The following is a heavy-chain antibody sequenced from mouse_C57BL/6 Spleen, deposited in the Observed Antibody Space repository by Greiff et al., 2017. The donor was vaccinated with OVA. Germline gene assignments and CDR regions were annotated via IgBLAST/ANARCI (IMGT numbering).Heavy chain of an antibody. CDR3: ARDDYDGY. Sequence: VKLQQSGAELVRPGTSVKVSCKASGYAFTNYLIEWVKQRPGQGLEWIGVINPGSGGTTYNEKFKGKATLTADKSSSTAYMQLSSLTSEDCAVYFCARDDYDGYWGQGTLVTVSA. CDR1: GYAFTNYL. V-gene: IGHV1-54*01. J-gene: IGHJ3*01. CDR2: INPGSGGT. D-gene: IGHD2-4*01.